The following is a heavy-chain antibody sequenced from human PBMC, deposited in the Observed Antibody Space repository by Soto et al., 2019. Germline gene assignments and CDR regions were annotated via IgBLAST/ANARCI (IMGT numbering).Heavy chain of an antibody. CDR3: AKDLSRWNYYGMDV. V-gene: IGHV3-23*01. CDR1: GFTFSSYA. J-gene: IGHJ6*02. Sequence: GGSLRLSCAASGFTFSSYAMSWVRQAPGKGLEWVSAISGSGGSTYYADSVKGRFTISRDNSKNTLYLQMNSLRAEDTAVYYCAKDLSRWNYYGMDVWGQGTTVTVSS. D-gene: IGHD3-3*01. CDR2: ISGSGGST.